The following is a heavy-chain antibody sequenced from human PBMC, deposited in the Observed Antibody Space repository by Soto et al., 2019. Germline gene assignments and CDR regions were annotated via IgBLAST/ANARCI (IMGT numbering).Heavy chain of an antibody. V-gene: IGHV1-46*04. J-gene: IGHJ1*01. Sequence: QVQLVQSRAEVKKPGASVKVSCKASGYTFTDYFIHWVRQAPGQGLEWMGMIHPISGATGYAQKLQGRVTMTRDTSTTTGYMELGSLRSDDTALYYCVRGYCTSVTCTGDFQYWAQGTLVTVSS. CDR1: GYTFTDYF. CDR3: VRGYCTSVTCTGDFQY. D-gene: IGHD2-8*01. CDR2: IHPISGAT.